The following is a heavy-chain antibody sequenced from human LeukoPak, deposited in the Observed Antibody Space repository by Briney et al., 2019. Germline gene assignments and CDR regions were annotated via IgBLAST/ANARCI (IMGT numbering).Heavy chain of an antibody. Sequence: GGSLRLSCAGSGFTLRTYGMNWVRQAPGRALEWVSSITSSGTYIFYADSVKGRFTISRDNAKNSLYLQMNSLGPEDTAVYYCARDPYSGNYGNYYYYMDVWGKGTTVTISS. CDR3: ARDPYSGNYGNYYYYMDV. CDR1: GFTLRTYG. V-gene: IGHV3-21*01. CDR2: ITSSGTYI. D-gene: IGHD1-26*01. J-gene: IGHJ6*03.